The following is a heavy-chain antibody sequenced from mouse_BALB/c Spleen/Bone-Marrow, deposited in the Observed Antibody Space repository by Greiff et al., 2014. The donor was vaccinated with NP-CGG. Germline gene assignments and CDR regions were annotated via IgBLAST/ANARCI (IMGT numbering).Heavy chain of an antibody. CDR3: AKKDYGSNSFDY. V-gene: IGHV1-39*01. CDR1: GYSFTDSN. J-gene: IGHJ2*01. CDR2: IDPYYGGT. Sequence: EVQLQQSGPELEKPRASVKISCKASGYSFTDSNMNWVKQSNGKNLEWIGNIDPYYGGTSYSQKFKGKATLTVDKSSSTAYMQLRSMTSEDSAVYYCAKKDYGSNSFDYWGQGTTLTVSS. D-gene: IGHD1-1*01.